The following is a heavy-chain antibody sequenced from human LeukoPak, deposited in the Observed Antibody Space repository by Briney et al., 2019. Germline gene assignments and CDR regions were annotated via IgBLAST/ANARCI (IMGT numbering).Heavy chain of an antibody. V-gene: IGHV1-69*04. CDR3: ASRYCSSTSCSQSHDAFDI. Sequence: GASVKVSCKASGGTFSSYAISWVRQAPGQGLEWMGRIIPILGIANYAQKFQGRVTITADKSTSTAYMELSSLRSEDTAVYYCASRYCSSTSCSQSHDAFDIWGQGTMVTVSS. D-gene: IGHD2-2*01. CDR2: IIPILGIA. J-gene: IGHJ3*02. CDR1: GGTFSSYA.